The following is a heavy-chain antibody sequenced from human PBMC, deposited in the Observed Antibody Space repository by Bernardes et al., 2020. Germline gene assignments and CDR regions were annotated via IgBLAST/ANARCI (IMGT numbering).Heavy chain of an antibody. Sequence: GGSLRLSCAASGFTFSSYGMHWVRQAPGKGLEWVAVISYDGSNKYYADSVKGRFTISRDNSKNTLYLQMNSLRAEDTAVYYCAKDPTTVTELNYYYYGMDVWGQGTTVTVSS. CDR1: GFTFSSYG. CDR2: ISYDGSNK. V-gene: IGHV3-30*18. CDR3: AKDPTTVTELNYYYYGMDV. D-gene: IGHD4-17*01. J-gene: IGHJ6*02.